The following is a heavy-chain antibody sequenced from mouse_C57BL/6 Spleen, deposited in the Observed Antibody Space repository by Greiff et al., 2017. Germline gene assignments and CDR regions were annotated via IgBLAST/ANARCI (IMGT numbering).Heavy chain of an antibody. CDR3: ATIYYGYHFDV. Sequence: VQLQQSGAELVKPGASVKISCKASGYAFSSYWMNWVKQRPGKGLEGIGQIYPGDGDTNYNGKFKGKATLTADKSSSTAYMQLSSLTSEDSAVYFCATIYYGYHFDVWGTGTTVTVSS. CDR2: IYPGDGDT. CDR1: GYAFSSYW. D-gene: IGHD2-2*01. V-gene: IGHV1-80*01. J-gene: IGHJ1*03.